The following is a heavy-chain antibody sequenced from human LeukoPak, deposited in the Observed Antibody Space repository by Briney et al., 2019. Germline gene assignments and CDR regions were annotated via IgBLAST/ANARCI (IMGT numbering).Heavy chain of an antibody. J-gene: IGHJ4*02. CDR3: AKNSGYYHPYYIDH. CDR2: IYHSRST. V-gene: IGHV4-38-2*02. Sequence: SETLSLTCTVSGYSISSGYYWDWIRQPPGKGLEWIGNIYHSRSTFYNPSLKSRVTISVDTSKNQFSLKLNSVTAADTAVYYCAKNSGYYHPYYIDHWGQGTLVTVSS. D-gene: IGHD3-22*01. CDR1: GYSISSGYY.